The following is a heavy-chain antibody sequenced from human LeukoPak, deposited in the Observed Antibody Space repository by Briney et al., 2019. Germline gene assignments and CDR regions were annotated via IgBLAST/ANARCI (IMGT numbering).Heavy chain of an antibody. CDR1: GGSISSSSYY. CDR2: IYYSRST. V-gene: IGHV4-61*01. CDR3: ASTGELYSSGWYAGY. J-gene: IGHJ4*02. D-gene: IGHD6-19*01. Sequence: SETLSLTCTVSGGSISSSSYYWSWIRQPPGKGLEWIGYIYYSRSTNYNPSLKSRVTISVDTSKNQFSLKLSSVTAADTAVYYCASTGELYSSGWYAGYWGQGTLVTVSS.